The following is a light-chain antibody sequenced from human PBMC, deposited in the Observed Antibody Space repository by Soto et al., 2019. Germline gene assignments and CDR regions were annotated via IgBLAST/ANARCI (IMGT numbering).Light chain of an antibody. CDR1: QRISTY. Sequence: DMQMTQSPSSLSASVGDRVSITCRASQRISTYLNWYQQKPGKAPKLLIYGASTLQGGVPSRFSGSGSGTDFTLTISSLQPEDFATYYCQQSYTTSITFGQGTRLEN. J-gene: IGKJ5*01. CDR2: GAS. V-gene: IGKV1-39*01. CDR3: QQSYTTSIT.